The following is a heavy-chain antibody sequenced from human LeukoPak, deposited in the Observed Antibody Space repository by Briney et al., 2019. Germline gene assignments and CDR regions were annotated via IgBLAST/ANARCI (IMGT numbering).Heavy chain of an antibody. J-gene: IGHJ2*01. CDR2: VYYSGST. V-gene: IGHV4-59*01. CDR1: GGSISTYY. CDR3: ATRDSGYDAWYFDL. D-gene: IGHD5-12*01. Sequence: SETLSLTCTVSGGSISTYYWGWIRQPPGKGLEWIGYVYYSGSTNYNPSLKSRVTISVDTSKNQFSLNLSSMTAADTAVYYCATRDSGYDAWYFDLWGRGTLVTVSS.